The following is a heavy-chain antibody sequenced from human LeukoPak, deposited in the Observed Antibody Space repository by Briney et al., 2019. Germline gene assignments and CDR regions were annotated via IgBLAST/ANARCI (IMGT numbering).Heavy chain of an antibody. CDR2: IYHSGST. CDR3: ARLGHSNPWYFDY. D-gene: IGHD4-11*01. Sequence: KASGTLSLTCAVSGGSISSGNWWSWVRQPPGKGLEWIGEIYHSGSTNYNPSLKSRVTILIDYSKSQFSLNLTSMTAADTAVYYCARLGHSNPWYFDYWGQGTLVTVSS. J-gene: IGHJ4*02. CDR1: GGSISSGNW. V-gene: IGHV4-4*02.